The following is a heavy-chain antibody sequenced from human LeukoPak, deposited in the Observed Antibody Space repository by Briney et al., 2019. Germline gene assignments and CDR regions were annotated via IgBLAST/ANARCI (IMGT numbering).Heavy chain of an antibody. D-gene: IGHD2-2*01. V-gene: IGHV3-11*04. CDR3: ASPYCSSTSCPPGY. CDR1: GFTFSDYY. CDR2: ISSSGSTM. Sequence: GGSLRLSCAASGFTFSDYYMSWIRQAPGKGLEWVSYISSSGSTMSYADSVKGRFTISRDNAKNSLYLQMNSLRAEDTAVYYCASPYCSSTSCPPGYWGQGTLVTVSS. J-gene: IGHJ4*02.